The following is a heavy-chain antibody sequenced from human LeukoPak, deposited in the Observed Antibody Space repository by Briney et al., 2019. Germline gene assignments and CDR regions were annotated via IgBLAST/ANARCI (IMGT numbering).Heavy chain of an antibody. V-gene: IGHV3-48*01. D-gene: IGHD3-10*01. CDR1: GFTFSSYS. Sequence: PGGSLRLSCAASGFTFSSYSMNWVRQAPGKGLEWVSYITFSSSIIYYADSVKGRFTISRDNAKNSLYLQMNSLRVEDTAVYYCARDLYPGYWGQGTLVIVSS. CDR2: ITFSSSII. J-gene: IGHJ4*02. CDR3: ARDLYPGY.